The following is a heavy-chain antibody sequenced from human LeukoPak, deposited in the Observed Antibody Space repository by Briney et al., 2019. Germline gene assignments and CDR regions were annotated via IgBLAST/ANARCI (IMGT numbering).Heavy chain of an antibody. CDR1: GFTFSSYA. V-gene: IGHV3-23*01. CDR3: AKDQALRVYSSGWFFDY. CDR2: ISGSGGST. Sequence: PGGSLRLSCAASGFTFSSYAMSWVRQAPGKGLEWVSAISGSGGSTYYADSVKGRFTIHRDNSKNTLYLQMNSLRAEDTAVYYCAKDQALRVYSSGWFFDYWGQGTLVTVSS. J-gene: IGHJ4*02. D-gene: IGHD6-19*01.